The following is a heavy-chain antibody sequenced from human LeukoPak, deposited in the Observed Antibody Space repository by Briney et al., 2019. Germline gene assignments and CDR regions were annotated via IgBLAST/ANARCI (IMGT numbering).Heavy chain of an antibody. CDR1: GDITHY. CDR3: ARVRRGDYSD. Sequence: SETLSLTCTVSGDITHYWGWIRQPPGKGLECIGYIYYSGSTNYNPSLKSRVTISVDTSKNQFSLKLSSVTAADTAVYYCARVRRGDYSDWGQGTLVTVSS. CDR2: IYYSGST. J-gene: IGHJ4*02. V-gene: IGHV4-59*08. D-gene: IGHD4-17*01.